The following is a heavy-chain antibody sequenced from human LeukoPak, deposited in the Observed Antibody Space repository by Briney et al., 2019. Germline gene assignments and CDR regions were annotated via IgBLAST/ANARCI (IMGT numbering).Heavy chain of an antibody. Sequence: PGGSLRLSCVPSGFSFSNYAMSWVRQAPGKGLEWVSSISGSGGSTHYVGSAKGRFTISRDKTKNTLYLQMNSLRAEDTAVYYCAKSSYYDASGYYREYYFDSWGQGTLVTVSS. J-gene: IGHJ4*02. V-gene: IGHV3-23*01. CDR3: AKSSYYDASGYYREYYFDS. CDR1: GFSFSNYA. D-gene: IGHD3-22*01. CDR2: ISGSGGST.